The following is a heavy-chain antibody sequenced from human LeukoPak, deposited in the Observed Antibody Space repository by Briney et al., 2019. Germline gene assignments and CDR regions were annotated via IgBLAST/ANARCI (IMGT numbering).Heavy chain of an antibody. CDR2: IYVDGDT. Sequence: PGGSRRLSCEASGFNVNTNYMSWVRQAPGKGLEWVSVIYVDGDTYYVDSVKGRFSISRDNSKNTLYLQMNSLRAEDTAVYCCARDHSEAGSYPNPWGQGTLVTVSS. D-gene: IGHD3-10*01. V-gene: IGHV3-66*01. CDR3: ARDHSEAGSYPNP. CDR1: GFNVNTNY. J-gene: IGHJ5*02.